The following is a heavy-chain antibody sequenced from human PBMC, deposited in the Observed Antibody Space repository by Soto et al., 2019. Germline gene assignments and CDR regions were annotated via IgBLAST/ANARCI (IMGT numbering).Heavy chain of an antibody. Sequence: SETLSLTCTVSGGSISSGGYYWSWIRQHPGKGLEWIGYIYYSGSTYYNPSLKSRVTISVDTSKNQFSLKLSSVTAADTAVYYCARVYPGDYIWGSYRYTDQYYYYMDVWGKGTTVTVSS. CDR2: IYYSGST. CDR3: ARVYPGDYIWGSYRYTDQYYYYMDV. D-gene: IGHD3-16*02. V-gene: IGHV4-31*03. J-gene: IGHJ6*03. CDR1: GGSISSGGYY.